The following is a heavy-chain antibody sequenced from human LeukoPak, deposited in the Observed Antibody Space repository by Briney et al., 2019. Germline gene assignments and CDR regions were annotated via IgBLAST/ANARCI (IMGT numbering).Heavy chain of an antibody. CDR1: GYTLTELS. V-gene: IGHV1-24*01. Sequence: ASVKVSCKVSGYTLTELSMHWVRQAPGKGLEWMGGFDPEDGETIYAQKFQGRVTMTEDTSTDTAYMELSSLRSEDTAIHYCAISHGPSNWNDPTLDFWGQGTLVTVSS. J-gene: IGHJ4*02. CDR3: AISHGPSNWNDPTLDF. D-gene: IGHD1-20*01. CDR2: FDPEDGET.